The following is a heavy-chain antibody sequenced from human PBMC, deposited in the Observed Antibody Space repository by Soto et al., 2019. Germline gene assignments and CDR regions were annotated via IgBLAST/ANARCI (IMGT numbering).Heavy chain of an antibody. D-gene: IGHD3-9*01. Sequence: EVQLVESGGGLVKPGGSLRLSCAASGFTFSSYNMNWVRQAPGKRLEWVSSISSSSSYRDYADSVKGRFTISRDNDKNSLYLQITSLRAEDTALYYCARRQEEYDLFMRYFDLWGRGTLVTVSS. V-gene: IGHV3-21*01. J-gene: IGHJ2*01. CDR3: ARRQEEYDLFMRYFDL. CDR2: ISSSSSYR. CDR1: GFTFSSYN.